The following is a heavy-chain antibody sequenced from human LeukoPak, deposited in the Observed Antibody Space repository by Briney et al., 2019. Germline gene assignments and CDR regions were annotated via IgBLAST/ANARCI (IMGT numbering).Heavy chain of an antibody. J-gene: IGHJ4*02. CDR3: ARAFPLSYGSGSYSRNYFDY. D-gene: IGHD3-10*01. CDR2: IIPIFGTA. V-gene: IGHV1-69*05. Sequence: GASVKVSCKASGGTFSSYAISWVRQAPGQGLEWMGGIIPIFGTANYAQKFQSRVTITTDESTSTAYMELSSLRSEDTAVYYCARAFPLSYGSGSYSRNYFDYWGQGTLVTVSS. CDR1: GGTFSSYA.